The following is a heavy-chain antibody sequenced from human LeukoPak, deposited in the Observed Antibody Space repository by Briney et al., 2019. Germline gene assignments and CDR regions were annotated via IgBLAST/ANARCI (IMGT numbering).Heavy chain of an antibody. D-gene: IGHD3-16*01. Sequence: SETLSLTCTVSGGSISSYYWSWIRQPPGKGLEWIGYIYYSGSTNYNPSLKSRVTISVDASKNQFSLKLGSVTAADTAAYYCARDRGPWGITYYGMDVWGQGTTVTVSS. CDR1: GGSISSYY. V-gene: IGHV4-59*01. CDR2: IYYSGST. CDR3: ARDRGPWGITYYGMDV. J-gene: IGHJ6*02.